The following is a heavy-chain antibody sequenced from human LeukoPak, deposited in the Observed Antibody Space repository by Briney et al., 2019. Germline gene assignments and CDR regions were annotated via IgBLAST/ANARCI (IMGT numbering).Heavy chain of an antibody. V-gene: IGHV3-21*01. Sequence: GGSLRLSCAASGFTFSSYSMNWVRQAPGKGLEWVSSISSSSRYIYYADSVKGRFTISRDNAKNSLYLQMNSLRAEDTAVYYCARAFGEQQLVYFDYWGQGTLVTVSS. CDR3: ARAFGEQQLVYFDY. CDR1: GFTFSSYS. CDR2: ISSSSRYI. D-gene: IGHD6-13*01. J-gene: IGHJ4*02.